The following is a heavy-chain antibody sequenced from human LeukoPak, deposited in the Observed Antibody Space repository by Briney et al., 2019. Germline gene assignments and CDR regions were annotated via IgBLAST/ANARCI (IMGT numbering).Heavy chain of an antibody. CDR2: IYSSGST. V-gene: IGHV4-4*07. CDR1: GGSISSNY. Sequence: SETLSLTCTVSGGSISSNYWTWIRQPAGEGLEWIGRIYSSGSTNYNPSLKSRVTMSVDTSKNQFSLKLSSVTAADTAVYYCARGSYSGSSTVAFDIWGLGTMVTVSS. D-gene: IGHD1-26*01. CDR3: ARGSYSGSSTVAFDI. J-gene: IGHJ3*02.